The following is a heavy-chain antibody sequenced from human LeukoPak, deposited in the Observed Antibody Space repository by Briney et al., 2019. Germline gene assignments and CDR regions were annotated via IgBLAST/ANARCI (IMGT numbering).Heavy chain of an antibody. D-gene: IGHD2-2*02. CDR2: IYYSGST. CDR1: GGSISSGDYY. J-gene: IGHJ5*02. Sequence: SETLSLTCTVSGGSISSGDYYWSWIRQPPGKGLEWIGYIYYSGSTNYNPSLKSRVTISVDTSKNQFSLKLSSVTAADTAVYYCARGRKTLLIRDTENWFDPWGQGTLVTVSS. CDR3: ARGRKTLLIRDTENWFDP. V-gene: IGHV4-30-4*01.